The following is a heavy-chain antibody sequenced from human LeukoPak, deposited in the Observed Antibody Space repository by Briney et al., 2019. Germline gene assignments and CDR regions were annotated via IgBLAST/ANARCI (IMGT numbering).Heavy chain of an antibody. Sequence: KSSETLSLTCTVSSGSISNYYWSWIRQPAGKGLEWIGRIYTSGPTDYNPSLKGRVTMSVDTSKNQFSLKLSSVTAADTAVYYCASSRGDLWSAPFDYWGQGALVTVSS. D-gene: IGHD3-3*01. V-gene: IGHV4-4*07. CDR2: IYTSGPT. CDR3: ASSRGDLWSAPFDY. J-gene: IGHJ4*02. CDR1: SGSISNYY.